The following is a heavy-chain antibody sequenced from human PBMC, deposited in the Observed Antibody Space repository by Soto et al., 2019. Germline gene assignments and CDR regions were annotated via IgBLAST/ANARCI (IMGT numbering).Heavy chain of an antibody. CDR3: ARGPYSSGWYGRRHYWFDP. V-gene: IGHV4-31*01. Sequence: SETLSLTCPVSCGSISSGVYYWSWIRQHRGKGLDWIGYIYYSGSTYYNPSLKSLVTISVDTSKNQFALKLRSVTAADTAVYYCARGPYSSGWYGRRHYWFDPWGQGTLGPGSS. D-gene: IGHD6-19*01. CDR1: CGSISSGVYY. J-gene: IGHJ5*02. CDR2: IYYSGST.